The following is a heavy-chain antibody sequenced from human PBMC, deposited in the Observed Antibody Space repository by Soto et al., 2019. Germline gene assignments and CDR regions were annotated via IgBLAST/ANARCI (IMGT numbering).Heavy chain of an antibody. J-gene: IGHJ6*02. CDR1: GDSIRSYY. Sequence: PSETLSLTCTVSGDSIRSYYWTWIRQPPGKGLELIGYIYYSGSTRYNPSLKSRVTISVDMSKNQFSLKLSSVIAADTAVYYCAREYGGFDNGLDVWGQGTAVTVYS. CDR3: AREYGGFDNGLDV. CDR2: IYYSGST. D-gene: IGHD5-12*01. V-gene: IGHV4-59*01.